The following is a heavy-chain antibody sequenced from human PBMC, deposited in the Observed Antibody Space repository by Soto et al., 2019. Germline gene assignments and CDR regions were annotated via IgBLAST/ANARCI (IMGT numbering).Heavy chain of an antibody. CDR2: IIPILGIT. V-gene: IGHV1-69*08. CDR1: GGTFSSHT. CDR3: AKDGGRGDDYYYYAMDV. D-gene: IGHD1-26*01. J-gene: IGHJ6*02. Sequence: QVQLVQSGAEVKKPGSSVKVSCKASGGTFSSHTINWVRQAPGQGLEWMGRIIPILGITNYAQRFQGRVTIIADKFTGTAYMELSSLRSEDTAVYYCAKDGGRGDDYYYYAMDVWGQGTTVTVSS.